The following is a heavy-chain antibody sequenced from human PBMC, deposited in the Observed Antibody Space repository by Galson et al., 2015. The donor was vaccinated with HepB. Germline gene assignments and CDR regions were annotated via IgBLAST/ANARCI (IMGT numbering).Heavy chain of an antibody. D-gene: IGHD6-19*01. CDR2: ISGSDGTT. J-gene: IGHJ4*02. V-gene: IGHV3-23*01. CDR3: AKEVGSGGWSVADY. Sequence: SLRLSCAASGFTFNRYAMSWVRQAPGKGLEWVSSISGSDGTTYYADSVKGRFTITRDNAKNTLFLQMNSLRAEDMALYYYAKEVGSGGWSVADYWGQVTLVSVSA. CDR1: GFTFNRYA.